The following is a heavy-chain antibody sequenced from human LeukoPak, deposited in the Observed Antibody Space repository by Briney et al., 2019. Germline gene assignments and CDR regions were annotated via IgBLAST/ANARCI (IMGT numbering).Heavy chain of an antibody. CDR1: GGSFSGYY. V-gene: IGHV4-34*01. Sequence: SETLSLTCAVYGGSFSGYYWSWIRQPPEKGLEWIGEINHSGSTNYNPSLKSRVTISVDTSKNQFSLKLSSVTAADTAVYYCARARYSYGFDYWGQGTLVTVSS. J-gene: IGHJ4*02. CDR2: INHSGST. D-gene: IGHD5-18*01. CDR3: ARARYSYGFDY.